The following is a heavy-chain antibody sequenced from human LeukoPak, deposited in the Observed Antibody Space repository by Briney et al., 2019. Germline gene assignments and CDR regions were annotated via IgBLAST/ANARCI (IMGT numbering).Heavy chain of an antibody. J-gene: IGHJ3*02. CDR3: ARGVTTVVIGDAFDI. CDR2: IKPDGSQK. CDR1: EFTISNYW. V-gene: IGHV3-7*04. D-gene: IGHD4-23*01. Sequence: GGSLRLSCAASEFTISNYWMSWVRQAPGKGLEWVANIKPDGSQKYYVDSVKGRFTISRDNAKNSLYLQVNSLRAEDTAVYYCARGVTTVVIGDAFDIWGQGTMVTVSS.